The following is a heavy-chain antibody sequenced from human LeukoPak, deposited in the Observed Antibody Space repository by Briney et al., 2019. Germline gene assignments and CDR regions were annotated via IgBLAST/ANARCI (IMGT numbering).Heavy chain of an antibody. CDR2: IYPGDSDT. CDR1: GYRFTSYW. V-gene: IGHV5-51*01. D-gene: IGHD4-11*01. J-gene: IGHJ4*02. Sequence: GGSLQISCKGSGYRFTSYWIGGVRQLPGKGLEGMGIIYPGDSDTRYSPSFQGQVTISADKSISTAYLQWSSLKASDTAMYYCARRKDYSLDYWGQGTLVTVSS. CDR3: ARRKDYSLDY.